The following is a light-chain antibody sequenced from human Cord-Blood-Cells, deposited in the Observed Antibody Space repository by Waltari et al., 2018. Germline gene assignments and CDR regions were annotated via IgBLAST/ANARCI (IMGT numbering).Light chain of an antibody. CDR3: MQALQTPRT. Sequence: VMSQSPLSLPVTPGEPASISCRSSQSLLHSNGYNYLDWYLQKPGQSPQLLIYLGSNRASGVPDRFSGSGSGTDFTLKISRVEAEDVGVYYCMQALQTPRTFGQGTKVEIK. CDR2: LGS. J-gene: IGKJ1*01. V-gene: IGKV2-28*01. CDR1: QSLLHSNGYNY.